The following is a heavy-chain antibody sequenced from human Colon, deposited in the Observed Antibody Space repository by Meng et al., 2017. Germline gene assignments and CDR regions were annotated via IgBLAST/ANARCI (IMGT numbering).Heavy chain of an antibody. CDR2: IYYSGST. Sequence: VQLQDLGPGLVSPSVTLAITCTVSGGSVISNRYYWSWIRQPPGKGLEWIGFIYYSGSTNYNPSLKSRVTISVDTSKNQFSLKVSSVTAADTAVYYCARDSGYDKNWFDPWGQGTLVTVSS. J-gene: IGHJ5*02. CDR3: ARDSGYDKNWFDP. V-gene: IGHV4-61*01. CDR1: GGSVISNRYY. D-gene: IGHD5-12*01.